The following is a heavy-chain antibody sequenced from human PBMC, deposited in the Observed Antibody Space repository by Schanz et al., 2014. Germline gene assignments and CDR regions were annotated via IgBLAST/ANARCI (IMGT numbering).Heavy chain of an antibody. CDR2: IIPILGIA. CDR3: ARTTVGKGKTYLGDYHYYHYMDV. CDR1: GGTFSSDT. D-gene: IGHD4-17*01. J-gene: IGHJ6*03. V-gene: IGHV1-69*02. Sequence: QLHLVQSGAEVKKPGSSVKVSCKASGGTFSSDTFSWVRQAPGQGLEWMGRIIPILGIANYAQKFQGRVNLTTDTATSTAYIELRSLRSDDTAVYYCARTTVGKGKTYLGDYHYYHYMDVWGNGTTVTVSS.